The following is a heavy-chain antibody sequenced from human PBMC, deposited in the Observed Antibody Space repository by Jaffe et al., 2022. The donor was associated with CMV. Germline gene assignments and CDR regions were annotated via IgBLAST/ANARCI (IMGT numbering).Heavy chain of an antibody. J-gene: IGHJ5*02. CDR3: ARCRGSSSPTCWFDP. CDR1: GYTFTGYY. Sequence: QVQLVQSGAEVKKPGASVKVSCKASGYTFTGYYMHWVRQAPGQGLEWMGWINPNSGGTNYAQKFQGRVTMTRDTSISTAYMELSRLRSDDTAVYYCARCRGSSSPTCWFDPWGQGTLVTVSS. D-gene: IGHD6-13*01. CDR2: INPNSGGT. V-gene: IGHV1-2*02.